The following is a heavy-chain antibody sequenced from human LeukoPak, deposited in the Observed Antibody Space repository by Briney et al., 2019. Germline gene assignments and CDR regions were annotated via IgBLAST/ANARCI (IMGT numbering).Heavy chain of an antibody. J-gene: IGHJ4*02. CDR2: IYYSGST. D-gene: IGHD5-12*01. V-gene: IGHV4-31*03. Sequence: SETLSLTCTVSGGSISSGGSYWSWIRQHPGKGLEWIGYIYYSGSTNYNPSLKSRVTISVDTSKNQFSLKLSSVTAADTAVYYCARGPQRGYSGYEQTGYFDYWGQGTLVTVSS. CDR1: GGSISSGGSY. CDR3: ARGPQRGYSGYEQTGYFDY.